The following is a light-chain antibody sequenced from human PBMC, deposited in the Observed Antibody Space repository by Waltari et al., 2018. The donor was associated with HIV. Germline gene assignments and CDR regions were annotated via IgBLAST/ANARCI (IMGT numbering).Light chain of an antibody. CDR2: DVT. V-gene: IGLV2-11*01. CDR3: FSYGGSLHV. J-gene: IGLJ1*01. CDR1: SSGVTYNNP. Sequence: QSALTQPRSVSGSPGQSVPISCSGASSGVTYNNPVSWYQHHPGKAPKLIIYDVTTGPSGVPDRFSGSKSGNTASLTISGLQAEDEADYYCFSYGGSLHVFGTGTEVTVL.